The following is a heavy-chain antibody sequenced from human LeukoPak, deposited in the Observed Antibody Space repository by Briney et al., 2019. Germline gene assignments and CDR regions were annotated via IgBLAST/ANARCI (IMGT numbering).Heavy chain of an antibody. CDR3: AGDTHSSSWYDH. CDR1: GLTVSSNY. Sequence: GGSLRLSCAASGLTVSSNYMSWVRQAPGKGLEWVSFIYSDGNTYYGDSVKGRFTLSRDSSRNTLYLQMNSLTVDDTAVYYCAGDTHSSSWYDHWGQGTLATVSS. J-gene: IGHJ5*02. D-gene: IGHD6-19*01. V-gene: IGHV3-53*01. CDR2: IYSDGNT.